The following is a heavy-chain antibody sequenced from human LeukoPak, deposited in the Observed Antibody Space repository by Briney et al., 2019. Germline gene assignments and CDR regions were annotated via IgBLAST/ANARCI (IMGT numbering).Heavy chain of an antibody. CDR1: GYTFTSYA. CDR3: ARVCPNSGYDWGAFDY. J-gene: IGHJ4*02. CDR2: INTNTGNP. V-gene: IGHV7-4-1*02. D-gene: IGHD5-12*01. Sequence: GASVKVSCKASGYTFTSYAMNWVRQAPGQGLEWMGWINTNTGNPTYAQGFTGRFVFSLDTSVSTAYLQISSLKAEDTAVYYCARVCPNSGYDWGAFDYWGQGTLVTVSS.